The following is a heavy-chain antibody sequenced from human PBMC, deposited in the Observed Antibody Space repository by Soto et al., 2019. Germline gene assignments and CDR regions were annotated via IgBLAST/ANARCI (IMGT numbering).Heavy chain of an antibody. CDR1: GDSVSSNSAA. J-gene: IGHJ6*03. V-gene: IGHV6-1*01. Sequence: QVPLQQSGPGLVKPSQTLSLTCAISGDSVSSNSAAWNWIRQSSSGGLEWLGRTYYRSRWYNDCAVSARSRITVIPNTSKDQCSPQLTPVPPEGSGVYYCVITTSLQWYYVALWGKGTRVTAPS. CDR2: TYYRSRWYN. D-gene: IGHD4-4*01. CDR3: VITTSLQWYYVAL.